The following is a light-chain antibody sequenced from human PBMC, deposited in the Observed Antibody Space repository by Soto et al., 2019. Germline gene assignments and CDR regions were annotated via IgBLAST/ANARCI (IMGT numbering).Light chain of an antibody. CDR3: QQYDNLPVT. Sequence: IVWTQSPGTLSLYPGERATLSCRASQSVSSSYLAWYQQKPGQAPRLLIYGASSRATGIPDRFSGSGSGTDFTLTISRLEPEDFAVYYCQQYDNLPVTFGGGTKVDIK. J-gene: IGKJ4*01. V-gene: IGKV3-20*01. CDR1: QSVSSSY. CDR2: GAS.